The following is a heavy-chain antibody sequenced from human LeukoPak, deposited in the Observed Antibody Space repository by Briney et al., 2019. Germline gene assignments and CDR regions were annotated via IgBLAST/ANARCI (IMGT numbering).Heavy chain of an antibody. CDR3: ARSRRIAARPARTHDAFDI. CDR1: GYTFTGYY. CDR2: INPNSGGT. V-gene: IGHV1-2*02. D-gene: IGHD6-6*01. Sequence: GASVKVSCKASGYTFTGYYTHWVRQAPGQGLEWMGWINPNSGGTNYAQKFQGRVTMTRDTSISTAYMELSRLRSDDTAVYYCARSRRIAARPARTHDAFDIWGQGTMVTVSS. J-gene: IGHJ3*02.